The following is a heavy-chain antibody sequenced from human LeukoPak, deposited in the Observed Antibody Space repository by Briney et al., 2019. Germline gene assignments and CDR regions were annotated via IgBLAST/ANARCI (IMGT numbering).Heavy chain of an antibody. Sequence: SETLSLTCTVSGGSISSYYWSWIRQPPGKGLEWIGYIYDSGNINYNPSLKSRVTISVDTSKNQFSLRLRSVTAADTAVYYCARGSRVVTAFGVDYWGQGTLVTVPS. J-gene: IGHJ4*02. V-gene: IGHV4-59*01. CDR3: ARGSRVVTAFGVDY. D-gene: IGHD2-21*02. CDR1: GGSISSYY. CDR2: IYDSGNI.